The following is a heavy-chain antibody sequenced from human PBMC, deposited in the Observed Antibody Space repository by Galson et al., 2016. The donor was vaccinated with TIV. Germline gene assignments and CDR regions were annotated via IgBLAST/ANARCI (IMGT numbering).Heavy chain of an antibody. V-gene: IGHV1-2*02. Sequence: SVKVSCKASGYTFTGCYMHWVRQAPGQGLEWMGWINPNSGDTNYAQNFQGRVTMTRDTSIRTAYMELSRLKSDDTAVYYCARDLDSTVTAPFDYWGQGTLVTVSS. J-gene: IGHJ4*02. CDR2: INPNSGDT. CDR1: GYTFTGCY. D-gene: IGHD4-17*01. CDR3: ARDLDSTVTAPFDY.